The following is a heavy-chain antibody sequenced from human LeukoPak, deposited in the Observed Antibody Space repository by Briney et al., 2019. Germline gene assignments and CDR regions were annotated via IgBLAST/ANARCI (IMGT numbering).Heavy chain of an antibody. CDR3: ARSGKEMATIGAFDI. J-gene: IGHJ3*02. CDR2: ISSSSSYI. V-gene: IGHV3-21*01. CDR1: GFTFSSYS. Sequence: GGSLRLSCAASGFTFSSYSMNWVRQAPGKGLEWVSSISSSSSYIYYADSVKGRFTISRDNAKNSLYLQMNSLRAEDTAVYYCARSGKEMATIGAFDIWGQGTTVTVSS. D-gene: IGHD5-24*01.